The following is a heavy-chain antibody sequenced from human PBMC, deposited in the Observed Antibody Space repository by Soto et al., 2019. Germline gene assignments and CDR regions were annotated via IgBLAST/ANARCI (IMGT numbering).Heavy chain of an antibody. CDR3: ASIVVVPAASDY. J-gene: IGHJ4*02. D-gene: IGHD2-2*01. CDR1: GGSISSSSYY. V-gene: IGHV4-39*01. CDR2: IYYSGST. Sequence: QLQLQESGPGLVKPSETLSLTCTVSGGSISSSSYYWGWIRQPPGKGLEWIGSIYYSGSTYYNPSLKSLVTISVDTSKNQFSLKLSSVTAADTAVYYCASIVVVPAASDYWGQGTLVTVSS.